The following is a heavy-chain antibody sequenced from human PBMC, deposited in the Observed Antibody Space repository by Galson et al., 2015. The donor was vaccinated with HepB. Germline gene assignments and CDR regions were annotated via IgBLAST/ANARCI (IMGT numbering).Heavy chain of an antibody. V-gene: IGHV1-2*06. Sequence: SVKVSCKASGYSFTEYSIHWARQAPGQGFEWIGRINADSGDTRYAQKFQGRVTMTKDASIRTVYIELRRLTSDDTAVYYRARGGSGSGWMYYFDSWGQGTPVTVSS. CDR2: INADSGDT. CDR3: ARGGSGSGWMYYFDS. J-gene: IGHJ4*02. D-gene: IGHD6-19*01. CDR1: GYSFTEYS.